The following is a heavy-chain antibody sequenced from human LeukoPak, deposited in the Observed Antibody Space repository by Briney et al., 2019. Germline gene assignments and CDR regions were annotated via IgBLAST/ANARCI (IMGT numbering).Heavy chain of an antibody. CDR2: ISSSGSGDNT. D-gene: IGHD6-19*01. V-gene: IGHV3-23*01. CDR3: AKFRAGSSGWPFDY. J-gene: IGHJ4*02. CDR1: GVTLSSFA. Sequence: PGGSLRLSCAASGVTLSSFAMSWARQAPGKGLEWVSGISSSGSGDNTYYADSVKGRFTISRDSSKNTLFLHMNTLRAEDTAIYYCAKFRAGSSGWPFDYWGQGTLVTVSS.